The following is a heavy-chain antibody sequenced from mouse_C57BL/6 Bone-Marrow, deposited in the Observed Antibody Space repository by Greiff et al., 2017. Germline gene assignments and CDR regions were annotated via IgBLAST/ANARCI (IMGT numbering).Heavy chain of an antibody. CDR1: GFNIKDYY. D-gene: IGHD1-1*01. J-gene: IGHJ2*01. Sequence: VHVKQSGAELVKPGASVKLSCTASGFNIKDYYMHWVKQRTEQGLEWIGRIDPEDGETKYAPKFQGKATITADTSSNTAYLQLSSLTSEDTAVYYCARATVVATLYYFDYWGQGTTLTVSS. CDR2: IDPEDGET. CDR3: ARATVVATLYYFDY. V-gene: IGHV14-2*01.